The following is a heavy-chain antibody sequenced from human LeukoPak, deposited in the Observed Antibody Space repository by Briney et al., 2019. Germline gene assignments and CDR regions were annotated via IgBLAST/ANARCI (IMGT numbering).Heavy chain of an antibody. V-gene: IGHV3-53*01. D-gene: IGHD2-15*01. J-gene: IGHJ4*02. CDR1: GFTVSSKY. CDR3: ARQHCSGGDCYFFD. Sequence: PGGSLRLSCAASGFTVSSKYMSWVRQAPGKGLEWVSVIYSGGNTYYADSVKGRFTISRDNSKNTLYLQLNSLRAEDTAVYYCARQHCSGGDCYFFDWGQGTLVTVSS. CDR2: IYSGGNT.